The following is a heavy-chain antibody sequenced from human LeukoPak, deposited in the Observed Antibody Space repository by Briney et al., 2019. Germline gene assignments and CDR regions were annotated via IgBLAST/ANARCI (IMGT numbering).Heavy chain of an antibody. V-gene: IGHV3-11*04. Sequence: GGSLRLSCAASGFTFSDYYMSLIRQAPGKGLEWVSYISSSGSTIYYADSVKGRFTISRDNAKNSLYLQMNSLRAEDTAVYYCARDPPEGSGSYYFYYYYYMDVWGKGTTVTVSS. J-gene: IGHJ6*03. CDR2: ISSSGSTI. CDR3: ARDPPEGSGSYYFYYYYYMDV. CDR1: GFTFSDYY. D-gene: IGHD3-10*01.